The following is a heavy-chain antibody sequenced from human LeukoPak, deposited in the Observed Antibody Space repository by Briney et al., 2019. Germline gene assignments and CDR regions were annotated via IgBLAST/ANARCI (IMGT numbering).Heavy chain of an antibody. CDR1: GFTFSSYE. V-gene: IGHV3-48*03. CDR2: ISSSGSTI. D-gene: IGHD1-26*01. J-gene: IGHJ4*02. Sequence: GGSLRLSCAASGFTFSSYEMNWVRQAPGKGLEWVSYISSSGSTIYYADSVKGRFTISRDNAKNSLYLQMNSLRAEDTAVYYCARVRVGTTRDFDCWGQGTLVTVSS. CDR3: ARVRVGTTRDFDC.